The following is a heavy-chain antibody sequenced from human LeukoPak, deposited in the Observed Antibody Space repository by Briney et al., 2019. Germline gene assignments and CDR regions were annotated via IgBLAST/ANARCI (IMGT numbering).Heavy chain of an antibody. J-gene: IGHJ4*02. CDR3: ASHRRSHGSEY. D-gene: IGHD3-10*01. CDR1: GLSFEHYF. CDR2: VYYSGST. V-gene: IGHV4-59*08. Sequence: SETLSLTCTVSGLSFEHYFWSWIRQPPGKGLEWVGYVYYSGSTDYSPSLESRLTISADTSKNQFSLKLRSVTAADTAVYYCASHRRSHGSEYWGQGALVTVSS.